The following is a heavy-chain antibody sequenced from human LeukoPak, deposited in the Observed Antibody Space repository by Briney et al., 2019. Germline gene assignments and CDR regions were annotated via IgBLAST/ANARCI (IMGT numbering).Heavy chain of an antibody. CDR1: GFTFSSYG. Sequence: GRSLRLSCAASGFTFSSYGMRWVRQAPGKGLEWVAVISYDGSNKYYADSVKGRFTISRDNSKNTLYLQMNSLRAEDTAVYYCAKDPYRQQLATKLWAIDYWGQGTLVTVSS. CDR2: ISYDGSNK. CDR3: AKDPYRQQLATKLWAIDY. J-gene: IGHJ4*02. V-gene: IGHV3-30*18. D-gene: IGHD6-13*01.